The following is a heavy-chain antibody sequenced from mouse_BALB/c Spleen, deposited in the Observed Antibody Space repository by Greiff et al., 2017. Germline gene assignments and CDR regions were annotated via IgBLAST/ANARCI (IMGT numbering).Heavy chain of an antibody. CDR3: VRHGYGTTGDAMDY. D-gene: IGHD1-1*01. CDR1: GFTFNTYA. Sequence: EVQLVESGGGLVQPKGSLKLSCAASGFTFNTYAMNWVRQAPGKGLEWVARIRSKSNNYATYYADSVKDRFTISRDDSQSMLYLQMNNLKTEDTAMYYCVRHGYGTTGDAMDYWGQGTSVTVSS. J-gene: IGHJ4*01. CDR2: IRSKSNNYAT. V-gene: IGHV10-1*02.